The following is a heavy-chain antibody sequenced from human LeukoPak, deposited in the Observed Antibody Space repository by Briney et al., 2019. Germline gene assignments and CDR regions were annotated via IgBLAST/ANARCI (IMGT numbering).Heavy chain of an antibody. J-gene: IGHJ4*02. D-gene: IGHD6-6*01. Sequence: SVKVSCKASGGTFSSYAISWVRQAPGQGLEWMGRIIPILGIANYAQKFQGRVTITADKSTSTAYMELSSLRSEDTAVYYCARASSIAARQLLPFDYWGQGTLVTVSS. CDR3: ARASSIAARQLLPFDY. CDR1: GGTFSSYA. V-gene: IGHV1-69*04. CDR2: IIPILGIA.